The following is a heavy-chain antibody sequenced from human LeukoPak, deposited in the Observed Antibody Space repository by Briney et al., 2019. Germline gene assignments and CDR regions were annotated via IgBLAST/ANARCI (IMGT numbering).Heavy chain of an antibody. CDR2: ISGSGGST. D-gene: IGHD3-16*01. Sequence: PGGSLRLSCAASGFTFSSYAMSWVRQAPGKGLEWVSAISGSGGSTYYADSAKGRFTISRDNSKNTLYLQMNSLRAEDTAVYYCAKDDRRWVENYYYYMDVWGKGTTVTVSS. CDR1: GFTFSSYA. V-gene: IGHV3-23*01. CDR3: AKDDRRWVENYYYYMDV. J-gene: IGHJ6*03.